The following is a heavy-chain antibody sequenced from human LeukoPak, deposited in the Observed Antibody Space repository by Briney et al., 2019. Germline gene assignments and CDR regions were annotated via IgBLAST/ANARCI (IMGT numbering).Heavy chain of an antibody. J-gene: IGHJ6*04. Sequence: PGGSLRLSCAASGFTFSNFSMNWVRQAPGKGLEWVSSISSRSSYIYHADSVKGRFTISRDNAKNALFLQMNSLRAEDTAVYFCAKSTHAVMDMMDVWGKGTTVTVSS. V-gene: IGHV3-21*01. D-gene: IGHD2-2*03. CDR2: ISSRSSYI. CDR1: GFTFSNFS. CDR3: AKSTHAVMDMMDV.